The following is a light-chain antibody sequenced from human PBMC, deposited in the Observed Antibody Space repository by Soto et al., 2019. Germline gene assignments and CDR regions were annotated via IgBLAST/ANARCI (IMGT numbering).Light chain of an antibody. CDR3: QQYNNWPRT. CDR2: GAS. Sequence: EVVMTQSPATLSATPGERVTLSCRASQSVSSYLAWYQQKPGQAPRLLIYGASTRATGIPARLSGSGFGTEFTLTISSLQSEDFAIYYCQQYNNWPRTFGQGTKVEIK. V-gene: IGKV3-15*01. CDR1: QSVSSY. J-gene: IGKJ1*01.